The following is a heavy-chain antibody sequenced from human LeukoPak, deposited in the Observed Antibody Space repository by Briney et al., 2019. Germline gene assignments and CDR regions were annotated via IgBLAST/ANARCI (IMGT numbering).Heavy chain of an antibody. CDR3: ARGSLWLQLDY. CDR1: GFTFSSYG. V-gene: IGHV3-30*03. CDR2: ISYDGSNK. D-gene: IGHD5-24*01. J-gene: IGHJ4*02. Sequence: GGSLRLSCAASGFTFSSYGMHWVRQAPGKGLEWVAVISYDGSNKYYADSVKGRFTISRDNSKNTLYLQMNSLRAEDTAVYYCARGSLWLQLDYWGQGTLVTVSS.